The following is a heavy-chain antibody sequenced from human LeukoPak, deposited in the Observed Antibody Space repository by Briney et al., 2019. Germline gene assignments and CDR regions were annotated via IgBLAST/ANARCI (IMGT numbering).Heavy chain of an antibody. V-gene: IGHV3-21*01. D-gene: IGHD1-26*01. J-gene: IGHJ4*02. Sequence: GGSLRLSCAASGFTFSSYSMNWVRQAPGKGLEWVSSISSSSSYIYYADSVKGRFTISRDNAKNSLYLQMNSLRAEDTAVYYCARDLKGSRSYLFGYWGQGTLVTVSS. CDR2: ISSSSSYI. CDR3: ARDLKGSRSYLFGY. CDR1: GFTFSSYS.